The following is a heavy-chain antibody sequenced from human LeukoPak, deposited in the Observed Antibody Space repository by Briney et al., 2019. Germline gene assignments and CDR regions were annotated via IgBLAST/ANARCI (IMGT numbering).Heavy chain of an antibody. Sequence: ASVKVSCKASGYTFTSYYMHWVRQAPGQGLEWMGIINPSGGSTSYAQKFQGRVTMTRDTSTSTVYMELSSLRSEDTAVYYCARDWYDILTGYYPHYYYYMDVWGKGTTVTISS. V-gene: IGHV1-46*01. D-gene: IGHD3-9*01. CDR1: GYTFTSYY. CDR2: INPSGGST. CDR3: ARDWYDILTGYYPHYYYYMDV. J-gene: IGHJ6*03.